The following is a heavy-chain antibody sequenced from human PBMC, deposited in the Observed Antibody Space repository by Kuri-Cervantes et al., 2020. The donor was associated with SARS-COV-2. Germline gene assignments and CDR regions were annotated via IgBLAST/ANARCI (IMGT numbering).Heavy chain of an antibody. D-gene: IGHD3/OR15-3a*01. Sequence: ESLKISFTVSGASITDHYWSWMRQPPGKGLEWIGYVHNSGSTSFSPSLRKRVTMSIDTSMSQFSLKLYSVTAADTAIYYCAGASFGLVGACDYWGHGTLVTVSS. CDR3: AGASFGLVGACDY. V-gene: IGHV4-59*11. J-gene: IGHJ4*01. CDR2: VHNSGST. CDR1: GASITDHY.